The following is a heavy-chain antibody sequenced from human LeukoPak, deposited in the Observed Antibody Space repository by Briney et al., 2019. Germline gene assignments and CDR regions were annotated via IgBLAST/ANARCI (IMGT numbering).Heavy chain of an antibody. J-gene: IGHJ4*02. CDR2: ISAYNGNT. CDR3: ATHYYDSSGYYHLDY. CDR1: GYTFTSYG. D-gene: IGHD3-22*01. V-gene: IGHV1-18*01. Sequence: ASVKVSCKASGYTFTSYGISWVRQAPGQGLEWMGWISAYNGNTNYAQKLQGRVTMTTDTSTSTAYMELSRLRSDDTAVYYCATHYYDSSGYYHLDYWGQGTLVTVSS.